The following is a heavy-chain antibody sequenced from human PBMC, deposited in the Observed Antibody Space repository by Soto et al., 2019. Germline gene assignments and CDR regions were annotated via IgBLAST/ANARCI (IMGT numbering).Heavy chain of an antibody. CDR1: GFTFSSYS. Sequence: QVQLVESGGGVVQPGRSLRLSCAASGFTFSSYSMHWVRQAPGKGLEWVAVIWYDGSNKYYADSVKGRFTISRDNSKNTLYLQMNSLRAEDTAVYYCARTREWPKDYFDYWGQGTLVTVSS. D-gene: IGHD3-3*01. J-gene: IGHJ4*02. CDR3: ARTREWPKDYFDY. V-gene: IGHV3-33*01. CDR2: IWYDGSNK.